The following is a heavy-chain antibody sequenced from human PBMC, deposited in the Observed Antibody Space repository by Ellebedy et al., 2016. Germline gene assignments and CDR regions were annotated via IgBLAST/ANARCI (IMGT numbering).Heavy chain of an antibody. V-gene: IGHV1-18*01. J-gene: IGHJ4*02. CDR3: AVGATRSFDY. D-gene: IGHD1-26*01. CDR1: GYTFTSYG. CDR2: ISAYNGNT. Sequence: ASVKVSXXASGYTFTSYGISWVRQAPGQGLEWMGWISAYNGNTNYAQKFQGRVTITADESTSTAYMELSSLRSEDTAVYYCAVGATRSFDYWGQGTLVTVSS.